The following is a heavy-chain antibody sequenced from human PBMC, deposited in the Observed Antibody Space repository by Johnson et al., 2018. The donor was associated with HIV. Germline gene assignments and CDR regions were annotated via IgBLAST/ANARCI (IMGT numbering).Heavy chain of an antibody. D-gene: IGHD1-1*01. J-gene: IGHJ3*02. CDR1: GFTFSSYW. Sequence: VQLVESGGGLVQPGGSLRLSCAASGFTFSSYWMHWVRQAPGKGLEWVAVISYDGSNKYYADSVKGRFTISRDNSKNTLYLQMNSLRAEDTAVYYCARDLDLREDLAFDIWGQGTMVTVSS. CDR3: ARDLDLREDLAFDI. V-gene: IGHV3-30*03. CDR2: ISYDGSNK.